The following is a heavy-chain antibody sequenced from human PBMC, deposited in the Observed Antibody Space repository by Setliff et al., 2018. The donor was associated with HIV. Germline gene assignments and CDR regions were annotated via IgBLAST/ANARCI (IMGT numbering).Heavy chain of an antibody. Sequence: ASGPTLVNPTQTLTLTCTFSGFSLSTSGVCVSWIRQPPGKALEWLARIDWDDDKYYSTSLKTRLTISKDTSKNQVVLKMTNMDPVDTATYYCARVISYSPYFDYWGQGTLVTVSS. V-gene: IGHV2-70*11. CDR1: GFSLSTSGVC. D-gene: IGHD1-26*01. J-gene: IGHJ4*02. CDR2: IDWDDDK. CDR3: ARVISYSPYFDY.